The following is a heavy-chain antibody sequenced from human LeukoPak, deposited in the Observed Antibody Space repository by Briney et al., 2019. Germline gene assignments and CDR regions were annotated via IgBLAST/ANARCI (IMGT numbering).Heavy chain of an antibody. CDR3: TTLDKSGDNYLDY. CDR2: IYYTGST. D-gene: IGHD5-24*01. J-gene: IGHJ4*02. CDR1: GDSIRSYY. V-gene: IGHV4-59*01. Sequence: SETLSLTCTVSGDSIRSYYWNWIRQPPGKGLEWIGYIYYTGSTNYNPSLNSRVTISVDTSNNQFSLKLSSVTAADTAVYYCTTLDKSGDNYLDYWGQGTLVTVSS.